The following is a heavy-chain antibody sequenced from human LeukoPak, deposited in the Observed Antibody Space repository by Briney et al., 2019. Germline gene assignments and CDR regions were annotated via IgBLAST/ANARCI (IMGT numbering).Heavy chain of an antibody. V-gene: IGHV3-72*01. Sequence: GGSLRLSCAASGFSFSVYYMAWVRQAPGKGPEWVGLSRNKENRYSTEYGASVKGTVTISRDDSKNLMYLELKSMKSEDTAVYYCVREYFGGYDYWGEGTLVTVP. CDR2: SRNKENRYST. D-gene: IGHD2-15*01. J-gene: IGHJ4*02. CDR3: VREYFGGYDY. CDR1: GFSFSVYY.